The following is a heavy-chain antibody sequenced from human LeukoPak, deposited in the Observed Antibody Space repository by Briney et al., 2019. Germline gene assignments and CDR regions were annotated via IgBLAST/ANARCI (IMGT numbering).Heavy chain of an antibody. CDR1: GYSISSGYY. Sequence: SETLSLTCTVSGYSISSGYYWGWIRQPPGKGLEWIGSIYHSGSTYYNPSLKSRVTISVDTSKNQFSLKLSSVTAADTAVYYCARIIGFGPNFDCWGQGTLVTVSS. J-gene: IGHJ4*02. V-gene: IGHV4-38-2*02. CDR2: IYHSGST. D-gene: IGHD3-10*01. CDR3: ARIIGFGPNFDC.